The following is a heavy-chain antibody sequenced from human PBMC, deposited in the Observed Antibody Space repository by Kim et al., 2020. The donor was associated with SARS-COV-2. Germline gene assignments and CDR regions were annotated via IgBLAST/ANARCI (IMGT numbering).Heavy chain of an antibody. J-gene: IGHJ6*02. CDR1: GGTFSSYA. CDR2: IIPIFGTA. Sequence: SVKVSCKASGGTFSSYAISWVRQAPGQGLEWMGGIIPIFGTANYAQKFQGRVTITADESTSTAYMELSSLRSEDTAVYYCARHGVGTYYYYYAMDVWGQGTTVTVSS. V-gene: IGHV1-69*13. D-gene: IGHD2-21*02. CDR3: ARHGVGTYYYYYAMDV.